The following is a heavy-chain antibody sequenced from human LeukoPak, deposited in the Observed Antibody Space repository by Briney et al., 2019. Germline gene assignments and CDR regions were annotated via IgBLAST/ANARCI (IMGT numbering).Heavy chain of an antibody. Sequence: PSETLSLTCTVSGGSVSSGSYYWSWIRQPPGKGLEWIGYIYYSGGTNYNPSLKSRVTISVDTSKNQFSLKLSSVTAADTAVYYCARDNPTTGAFDIWGQGTMVTASS. CDR2: IYYSGGT. J-gene: IGHJ3*02. CDR3: ARDNPTTGAFDI. CDR1: GGSVSSGSYY. V-gene: IGHV4-61*01. D-gene: IGHD1-14*01.